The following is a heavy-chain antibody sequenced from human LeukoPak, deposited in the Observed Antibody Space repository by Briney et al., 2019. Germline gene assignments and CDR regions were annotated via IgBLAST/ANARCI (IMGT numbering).Heavy chain of an antibody. CDR3: ARQSRDGDYIAKLFDY. J-gene: IGHJ4*02. CDR2: IYYSGSI. CDR1: GGSLSNYY. V-gene: IGHV4-59*08. D-gene: IGHD4-17*01. Sequence: SETLSLTCTVSGGSLSNYYWSWIRQPPGKGLEWIGYIYYSGSINYNPSLKSRVTISVDMSRNQFSLQLSSVTAADAAVYYCARQSRDGDYIAKLFDYWGQGTLVTVSS.